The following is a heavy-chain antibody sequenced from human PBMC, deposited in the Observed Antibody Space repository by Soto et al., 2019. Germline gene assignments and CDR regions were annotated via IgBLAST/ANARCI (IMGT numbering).Heavy chain of an antibody. Sequence: VQLVESGGGLVKPGGSLRLSCAASGFTFSSYWMHWVRQAPGKGLVWVSRINSDGSSTSYADSVKGRFTISRDNAKNTLYLQMNSLRAEDTAVYYCARGYLFGDQNWFDPWGQGTLVTVSS. D-gene: IGHD3-16*01. CDR3: ARGYLFGDQNWFDP. V-gene: IGHV3-74*02. CDR1: GFTFSSYW. J-gene: IGHJ5*02. CDR2: INSDGSST.